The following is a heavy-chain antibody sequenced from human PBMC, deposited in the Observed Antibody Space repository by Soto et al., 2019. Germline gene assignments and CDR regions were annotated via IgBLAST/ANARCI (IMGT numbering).Heavy chain of an antibody. CDR1: GYTFTSYG. CDR2: ISAYNGNT. J-gene: IGHJ4*01. Sequence: ASVKVSCKASGYTFTSYGISWVRQAPGQGLEWMGWISAYNGNTNYAQKLQGRVTMTTDTSTSTAYMELRSLRSDDTAVYYCARRLGIYDSSGYYSKGHQGRPSGFDYWG. V-gene: IGHV1-18*01. D-gene: IGHD3-22*01. CDR3: ARRLGIYDSSGYYSKGHQGRPSGFDY.